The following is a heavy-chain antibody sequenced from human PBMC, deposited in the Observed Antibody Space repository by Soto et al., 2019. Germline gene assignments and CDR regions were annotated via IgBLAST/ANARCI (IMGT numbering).Heavy chain of an antibody. CDR1: GYTLTELS. D-gene: IGHD3-22*01. CDR2: FDPEDGET. Sequence: ASVKVSCKVSGYTLTELSMHWVRQAPGKGLDGMGGFDPEDGETIYAQKFQGRVTMTEDTSTDTAYMELSSLRSEDTAVYYCATEARYDSSGYYSDYWGQGTLVTVSS. J-gene: IGHJ4*02. V-gene: IGHV1-24*01. CDR3: ATEARYDSSGYYSDY.